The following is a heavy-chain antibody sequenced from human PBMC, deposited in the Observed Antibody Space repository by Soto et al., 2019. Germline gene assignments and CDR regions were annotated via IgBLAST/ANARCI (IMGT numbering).Heavy chain of an antibody. Sequence: SETLLHNCSISGDRVCRTSAEWSWIRQAPSRGLEWLGRTYYGSKWYNDYAVSVKSRITINPDTSKNQFSLQLNSVTPADTAVYYCARGQAFDIWGQGTMVTVSS. J-gene: IGHJ3*02. CDR2: TYYGSKWYN. V-gene: IGHV6-1*01. CDR1: GDRVCRTSAE. CDR3: ARGQAFDI.